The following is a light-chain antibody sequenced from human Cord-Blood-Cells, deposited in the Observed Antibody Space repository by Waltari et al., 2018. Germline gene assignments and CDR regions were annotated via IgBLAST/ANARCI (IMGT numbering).Light chain of an antibody. CDR1: SSDGGGYNY. V-gene: IGLV2-8*01. J-gene: IGLJ2*01. CDR3: SSYAGSNNLV. Sequence: QSSLTQPSSASGSPGQSVTICCPGTSSDGGGYNYVSWYQQHPGKSPKLKIYEVSKRPSGVPDRFSGSKSGNTASLTVSGLQAEDEADYYCSSYAGSNNLVFGGGTKLTVL. CDR2: EVS.